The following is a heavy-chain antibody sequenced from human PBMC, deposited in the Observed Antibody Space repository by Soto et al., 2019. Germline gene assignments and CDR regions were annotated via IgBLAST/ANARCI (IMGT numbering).Heavy chain of an antibody. CDR3: ARDLGGWELLYDWFDP. J-gene: IGHJ5*02. V-gene: IGHV1-18*01. CDR2: ISAYNGNT. D-gene: IGHD1-26*01. CDR1: GYTFTSYG. Sequence: ASVKVSCKASGYTFTSYGISWVRQAPGQGLEWMGWISAYNGNTNYAQKLQGRVTMTTDTSTSTAYMELRSLRSDDTAVYYCARDLGGWELLYDWFDPWGQGTLVTVSS.